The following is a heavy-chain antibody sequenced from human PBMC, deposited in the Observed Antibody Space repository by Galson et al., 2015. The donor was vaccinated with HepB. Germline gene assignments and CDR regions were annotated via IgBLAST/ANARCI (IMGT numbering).Heavy chain of an antibody. D-gene: IGHD4-17*01. CDR1: GFTFSSYS. J-gene: IGHJ4*02. CDR2: ISSSSSYI. CDR3: ASPIYYGDYGFDY. Sequence: SLRLSCAASGFTFSSYSMNWVRQAPGKGLEWVSCISSSSSYIYYADSVKGRFTISRDNAKNSLYLQMNSLRAEDTAVYYCASPIYYGDYGFDYWGQGTLVTVSS. V-gene: IGHV3-21*01.